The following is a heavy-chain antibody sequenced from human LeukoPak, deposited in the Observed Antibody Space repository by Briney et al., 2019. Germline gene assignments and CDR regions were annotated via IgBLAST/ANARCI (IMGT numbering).Heavy chain of an antibody. Sequence: GASVKVSCTASGGTFSSYAISWVRQAPGQGLEWMGGIIPIFGTANYAQKFQGRVTITADESTSTAYMELSSLRSEDTAVYYCARADDYGDYVFLLDYWGQGTLVTVSS. D-gene: IGHD4-17*01. V-gene: IGHV1-69*13. J-gene: IGHJ4*02. CDR2: IIPIFGTA. CDR3: ARADDYGDYVFLLDY. CDR1: GGTFSSYA.